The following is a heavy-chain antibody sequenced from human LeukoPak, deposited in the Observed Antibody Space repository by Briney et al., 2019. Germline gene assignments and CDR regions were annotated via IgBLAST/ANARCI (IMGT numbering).Heavy chain of an antibody. D-gene: IGHD3-3*01. CDR2: IYTSGST. CDR3: ARGGVASYYYYYMDV. V-gene: IGHV4-61*02. CDR1: GGSISSGSYY. J-gene: IGHJ6*03. Sequence: SETLSLTCTVSGGSISSGSYYWSWIRQPAGKGLEWIGRIYTSGSTNYNPSLKSRVTISVDTSKSQFSLKLSSVTAADTAVYYCARGGVASYYYYYMDVWGKGTTVTVSS.